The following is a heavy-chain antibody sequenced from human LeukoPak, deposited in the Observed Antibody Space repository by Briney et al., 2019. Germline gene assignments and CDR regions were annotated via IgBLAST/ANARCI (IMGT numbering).Heavy chain of an antibody. J-gene: IGHJ4*02. D-gene: IGHD3-22*01. CDR3: ARDTYYYDSSGYYLVYFDY. CDR1: GFTFSSYE. CDR2: ISSSGSTI. Sequence: GGSLRLSCAASGFTFSSYEMNWVRQAPGKGLEWVSYISSSGSTIYYADSVKGRFTISRDNAKNSLYLQMNSLRAEDTAVYYCARDTYYYDSSGYYLVYFDYWGQGTLATVSS. V-gene: IGHV3-48*03.